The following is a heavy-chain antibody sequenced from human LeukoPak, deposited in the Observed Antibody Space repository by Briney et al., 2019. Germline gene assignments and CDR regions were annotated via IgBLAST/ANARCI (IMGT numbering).Heavy chain of an antibody. J-gene: IGHJ4*02. D-gene: IGHD5-24*01. CDR1: DASISGDGYY. V-gene: IGHV4-31*03. CDR3: ARVAAATTNPRFDY. CDR2: IYYSGST. Sequence: SQTLSLTCTVSDASISGDGYYWSWVRQPPGKGLEWIGYIYYSGSTYYYPSLESRFTISVDTSKNQFSLKLSSVTAADTAVYYCARVAAATTNPRFDYWGQGTLGTVSS.